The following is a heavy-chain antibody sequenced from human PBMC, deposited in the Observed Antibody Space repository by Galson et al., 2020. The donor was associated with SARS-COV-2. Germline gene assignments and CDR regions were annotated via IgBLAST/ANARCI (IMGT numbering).Heavy chain of an antibody. CDR1: GYIFTNYW. Sequence: GESLKISCKGSGYIFTNYWIGWPRQMPGKGLEWMGIIYPGDPDTSYSPSFQAHVTISADKSISTAYLQWSSLKASDTALYYCARTPDSYGPSACFDYWGQGTLVAVSS. J-gene: IGHJ4*02. D-gene: IGHD5-18*01. CDR3: ARTPDSYGPSACFDY. V-gene: IGHV5-51*01. CDR2: IYPGDPDT.